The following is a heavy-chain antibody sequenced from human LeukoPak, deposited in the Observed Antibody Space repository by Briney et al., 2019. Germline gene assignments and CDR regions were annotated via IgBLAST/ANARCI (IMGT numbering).Heavy chain of an antibody. V-gene: IGHV4-39*01. CDR2: IYYSGST. CDR3: ARHPLKVVGYMDV. J-gene: IGHJ6*03. CDR1: GASISSSSYY. Sequence: SETLSLTCSVSGASISSSSYYWGWIRQPPGKGLEWIGSIYYSGSTYYNPSLKSRVTISVDTSKNQFSLKLSSVTAADTAVYYCARHPLKVVGYMDVWGKGTTVTISS. D-gene: IGHD3-22*01.